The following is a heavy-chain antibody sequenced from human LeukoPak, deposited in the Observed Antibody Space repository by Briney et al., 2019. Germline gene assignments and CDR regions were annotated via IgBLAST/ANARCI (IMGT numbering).Heavy chain of an antibody. CDR3: ARDRGPHRSSPNSGAFDI. CDR1: GFSFRGYT. D-gene: IGHD6-6*01. J-gene: IGHJ3*02. V-gene: IGHV3-43*01. Sequence: PGGSLRLSCAASGFSFRGYTMHWVRQVPGRGLEWVSLISWNGVTTYYRDSVKGRFTISRDNAKTSLFLQMNNLGAEDTAVYYCARDRGPHRSSPNSGAFDIWGQGTMVTVSS. CDR2: ISWNGVTT.